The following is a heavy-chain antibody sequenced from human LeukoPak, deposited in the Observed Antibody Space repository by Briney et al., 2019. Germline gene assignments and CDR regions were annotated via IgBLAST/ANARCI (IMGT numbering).Heavy chain of an antibody. D-gene: IGHD4-17*01. Sequence: GGSLRLSCAASGFTFSSYSMNWVRQAPGKGLEWVSYISSSSSTIYYADSVKGRFTISRDNAKNSLYLQMNSLRAEDTAVYYCARASDYAEVEYWGQGTLVTVSS. J-gene: IGHJ4*02. CDR2: ISSSSSTI. V-gene: IGHV3-48*04. CDR3: ARASDYAEVEY. CDR1: GFTFSSYS.